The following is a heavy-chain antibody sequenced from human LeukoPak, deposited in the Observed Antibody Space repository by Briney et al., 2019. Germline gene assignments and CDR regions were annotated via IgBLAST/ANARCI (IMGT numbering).Heavy chain of an antibody. CDR3: ARAPTPYYYDSSGYYFGPYYYMDV. D-gene: IGHD3-22*01. Sequence: RASVKVSCKASGYTFTGYYMHWVRQAPGQGLEWMGWINPNSGGTNYAQKFQGRVTMTRDTSISTAYMELSRLRSDDTAVYYCARAPTPYYYDSSGYYFGPYYYMDVWGKGTTVTISS. J-gene: IGHJ6*03. V-gene: IGHV1-2*02. CDR1: GYTFTGYY. CDR2: INPNSGGT.